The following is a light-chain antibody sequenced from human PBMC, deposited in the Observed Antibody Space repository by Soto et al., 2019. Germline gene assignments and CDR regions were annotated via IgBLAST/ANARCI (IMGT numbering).Light chain of an antibody. CDR2: DNN. V-gene: IGLV6-57*04. Sequence: NFMLTQPHSVSESPGETVTTPSTRTSVGIARNYVQWYQQRPGSAPTIVIYDNNKKPFGFPDRFSGSTDGSSNSASLPISGLQTEDEADYYCQSYDSSFVLFGGGTKLTVL. CDR1: SVGIARNY. CDR3: QSYDSSFVL. J-gene: IGLJ2*01.